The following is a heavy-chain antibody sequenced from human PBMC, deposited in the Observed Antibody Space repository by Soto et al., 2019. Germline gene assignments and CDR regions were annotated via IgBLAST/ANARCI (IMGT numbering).Heavy chain of an antibody. D-gene: IGHD1-1*01. CDR3: ARGRYGDS. V-gene: IGHV1-18*01. CDR1: GYTFTSYG. Sequence: QVHLVQSGAEVKKPGASVKVSCKASGYTFTSYGITWVRQAPGQGLEWMGWISAHNGNTDYAQKLXGXVXXTRETSTSTAYLELRSLISDDTAVYYCARGRYGDSWGQGALVTVSS. J-gene: IGHJ4*02. CDR2: ISAHNGNT.